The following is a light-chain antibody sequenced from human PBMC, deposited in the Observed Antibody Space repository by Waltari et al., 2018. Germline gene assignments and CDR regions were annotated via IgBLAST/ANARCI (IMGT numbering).Light chain of an antibody. J-gene: IGKJ2*02. Sequence: DIVMTQSPLSLPVTPGEPASISCRSSQSLLHSNGYNYLDCYLQKPGQSPQLLIYLGSNRASGVPDRFSGNGSGTDFTLKISRVDAEDVGVYYCMQALQTPWTFGQGTKLEIK. CDR3: MQALQTPWT. V-gene: IGKV2-28*01. CDR1: QSLLHSNGYNY. CDR2: LGS.